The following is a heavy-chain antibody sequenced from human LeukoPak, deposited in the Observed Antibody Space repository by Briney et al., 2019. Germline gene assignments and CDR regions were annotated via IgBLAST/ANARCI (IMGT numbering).Heavy chain of an antibody. CDR2: ISSSSSYI. V-gene: IGHV3-21*01. CDR1: GFTFSSYS. CDR3: ASWEMLTNFDY. D-gene: IGHD1-26*01. J-gene: IGHJ4*02. Sequence: GGSLRLSCAASGFTFSSYSMNWVRQAPGKGLEWVSSISSSSSYIYYADSVKGRFTISRDNAKNSLYLQMNSLRAEDTAVYHCASWEMLTNFDYWGQGTLVTVSS.